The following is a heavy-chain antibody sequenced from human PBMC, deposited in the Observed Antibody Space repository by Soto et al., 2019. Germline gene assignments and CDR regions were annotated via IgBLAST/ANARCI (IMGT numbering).Heavy chain of an antibody. CDR1: GDSMGSGDYY. J-gene: IGHJ5*02. D-gene: IGHD3-10*01. CDR3: SRGMTYYGFLT. V-gene: IGHV4-30-4*01. Sequence: QVQLQESGPGLVKPSQTLSLTCTVSGDSMGSGDYYWTWIRQPPGKGLEWIGYIYYIGTTFSNPYLERRVNNSIETSKNHFSLRLTSVSHADTAVYYCSRGMTYYGFLTWCQGTLVTVSS. CDR2: IYYIGTT.